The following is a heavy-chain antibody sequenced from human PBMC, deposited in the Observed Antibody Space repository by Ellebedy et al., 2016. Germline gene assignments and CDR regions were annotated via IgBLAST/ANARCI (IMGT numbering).Heavy chain of an antibody. J-gene: IGHJ4*02. Sequence: GGSLRLSXAASGFTFSSYAMGWVRQAPGKGLEWVSAISGSGGSTYYADSVKGRSTISRDNSKNTLYLQMNSLRAEDTAVYYCAKERGGSYFYWGQGTLVTVSS. CDR3: AKERGGSYFY. D-gene: IGHD1-26*01. V-gene: IGHV3-23*01. CDR1: GFTFSSYA. CDR2: ISGSGGST.